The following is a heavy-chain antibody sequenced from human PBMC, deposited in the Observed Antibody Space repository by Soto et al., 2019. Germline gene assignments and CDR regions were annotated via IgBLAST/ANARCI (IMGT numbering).Heavy chain of an antibody. CDR3: TTDSRTTLPEIRFDY. V-gene: IGHV3-15*07. D-gene: IGHD1-26*01. J-gene: IGHJ4*01. CDR1: GFPFNNPG. Sequence: GESKKIPCAAFGFPFNNPGINWVSKVPGKGLEWVGRVKSKADGGSGDYAAPVKGRFVVSRDDSKDIVYLQMNSLKIEDTGVYYCTTDSRTTLPEIRFDYWGHGTQVTVSS. CDR2: VKSKADGGSG.